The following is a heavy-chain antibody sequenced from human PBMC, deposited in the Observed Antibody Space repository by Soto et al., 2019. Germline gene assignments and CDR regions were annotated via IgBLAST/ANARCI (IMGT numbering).Heavy chain of an antibody. CDR3: ARGCRYSGYGMNRFGMDV. V-gene: IGHV4-34*01. CDR1: GGSFSGYY. D-gene: IGHD5-12*01. CDR2: INHSGST. J-gene: IGHJ6*04. Sequence: SETLSLTCAVYGGSFSGYYWSWIRQPPGKGLEWIGEINHSGSTNYNPSLKSRVTISVDTSKNHFSLKLSSVTAADTAVYYCARGCRYSGYGMNRFGMDVWGKGTTVTVSS.